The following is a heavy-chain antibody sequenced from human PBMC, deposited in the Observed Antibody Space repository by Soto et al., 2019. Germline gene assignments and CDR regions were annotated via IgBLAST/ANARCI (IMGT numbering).Heavy chain of an antibody. D-gene: IGHD4-17*01. CDR2: ISYDGSNK. Sequence: GGSLRLSCAASGFTFSSYGMHWVRQAPGKGLEWVAVISYDGSNKYYADSVKGRFTISRDNSKNTLYLQMNSLRAEDTAVYYCAKVTFPVTTQVAMLDYWGQGTLVTVSS. J-gene: IGHJ4*02. CDR3: AKVTFPVTTQVAMLDY. CDR1: GFTFSSYG. V-gene: IGHV3-30*18.